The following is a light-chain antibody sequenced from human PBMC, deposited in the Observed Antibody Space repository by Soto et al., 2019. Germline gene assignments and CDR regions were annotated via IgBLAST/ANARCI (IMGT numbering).Light chain of an antibody. J-gene: IGKJ3*01. CDR1: QGISSY. Sequence: IQFTQSPAFLSASVGDRVTITCRASQGISSYLAWYQQKPGKAPKLLIYAASTLQSGVPSRFSGSGSGTEFTLTISSLQPEDFATYYCQQLNSYPVTFGPGTKVDIK. CDR3: QQLNSYPVT. V-gene: IGKV1-9*01. CDR2: AAS.